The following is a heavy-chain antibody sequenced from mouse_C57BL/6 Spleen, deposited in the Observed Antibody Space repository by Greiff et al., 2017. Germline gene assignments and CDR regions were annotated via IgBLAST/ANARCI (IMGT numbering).Heavy chain of an antibody. Sequence: QVQLKESGAELVKPGASVKMSCKASGYTFTTYPIEWMKQNHGKSLEWIGNFHPYNDDTKYNEKFKGKATLTVEKSSSTVYLELSRLTSDDSAVYYCARGYYYGSRGYFDVWGTGTTVTVSS. CDR1: GYTFTTYP. D-gene: IGHD1-1*01. V-gene: IGHV1-47*01. J-gene: IGHJ1*03. CDR3: ARGYYYGSRGYFDV. CDR2: FHPYNDDT.